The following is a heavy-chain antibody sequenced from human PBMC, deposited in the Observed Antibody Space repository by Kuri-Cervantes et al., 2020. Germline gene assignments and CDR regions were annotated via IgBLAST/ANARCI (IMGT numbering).Heavy chain of an antibody. CDR1: GFTFSSYW. Sequence: GESLKISCAASGFTFSSYWMSWVRQAPGKGLEWVANIKQDGSEKYYVDSVKGRFTISRDNAKNSLYLQMNSLRAEDTALYYCVKDSSYGLRNAFNIWGQGTMVTGSS. CDR3: VKDSSYGLRNAFNI. V-gene: IGHV3-7*03. D-gene: IGHD5-18*01. CDR2: IKQDGSEK. J-gene: IGHJ3*02.